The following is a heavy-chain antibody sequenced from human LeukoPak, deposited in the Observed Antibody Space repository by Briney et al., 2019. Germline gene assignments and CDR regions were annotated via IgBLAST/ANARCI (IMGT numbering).Heavy chain of an antibody. D-gene: IGHD6-19*01. V-gene: IGHV6-1*01. CDR3: ARGQRRGYSSGWYGSGYYYGMDV. J-gene: IGHJ6*02. CDR2: TYYRSKWYN. Sequence: SQTLSLTCAISGDSVSSNSAAWNWNTQSPSRDLKWLGRTYYRSKWYNDYAVSVKSRIAINPDTSKNQFSLQLNSVTPEDTAVYYCARGQRRGYSSGWYGSGYYYGMDVWGQGTTVTVSS. CDR1: GDSVSSNSAA.